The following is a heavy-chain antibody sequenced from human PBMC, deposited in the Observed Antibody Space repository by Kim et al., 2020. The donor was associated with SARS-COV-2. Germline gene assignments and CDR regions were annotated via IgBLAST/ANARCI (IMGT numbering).Heavy chain of an antibody. D-gene: IGHD4-17*01. CDR1: GFTFSSYA. Sequence: GGSLRLSCAASGFTFSSYAMSWVRQAPGKGLEWVSAISGSGGSTYYADSVKGRFTISRDNSKNTLYLQMNSLRAEDTAVYYCAKATVVNRGYYGMDVWGQGTTVTVSS. J-gene: IGHJ6*02. CDR2: ISGSGGST. CDR3: AKATVVNRGYYGMDV. V-gene: IGHV3-23*01.